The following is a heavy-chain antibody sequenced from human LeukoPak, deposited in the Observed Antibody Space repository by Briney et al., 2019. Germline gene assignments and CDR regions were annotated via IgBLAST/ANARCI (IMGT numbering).Heavy chain of an antibody. V-gene: IGHV3-7*01. CDR1: GFTFSSYW. Sequence: PGGSLRLSCAASGFTFSSYWMSWVRQAPGKGLEWVANIKQDGSEKYYVDSVKGRFTISRDDAKKSLYLQMNSLRAEDTAVYYCAGEAYYDFWSGYPKRAFDIWGQGKMVTVSS. CDR3: AGEAYYDFWSGYPKRAFDI. CDR2: IKQDGSEK. J-gene: IGHJ3*02. D-gene: IGHD3-3*01.